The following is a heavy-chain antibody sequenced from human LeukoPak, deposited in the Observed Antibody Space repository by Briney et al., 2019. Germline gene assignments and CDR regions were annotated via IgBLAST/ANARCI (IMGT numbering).Heavy chain of an antibody. J-gene: IGHJ4*02. CDR3: ARDSGNWNIDY. V-gene: IGHV4-38-2*02. Sequence: PSETLSLTCAVSGFSVSTIHYYWGWVRQSPGKGLEWIASIDHGGGIRCIPSLQSRLTISRDTSNNHFSLRLSSVTAADTAVYYCARDSGNWNIDYWGRGILVTVSS. CDR1: GFSVSTIHYY. CDR2: IDHGGGI. D-gene: IGHD1/OR15-1a*01.